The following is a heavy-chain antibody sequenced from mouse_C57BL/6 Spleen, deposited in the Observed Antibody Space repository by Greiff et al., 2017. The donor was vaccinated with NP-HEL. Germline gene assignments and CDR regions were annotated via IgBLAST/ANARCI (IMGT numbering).Heavy chain of an antibody. J-gene: IGHJ1*03. CDR2: ISSGSSTI. D-gene: IGHD1-1*01. CDR3: ARGILRWYFDV. CDR1: GFTFSDYG. V-gene: IGHV5-17*01. Sequence: DVHLVESGGGLVKPGGSLKLSCAASGFTFSDYGMHWVRQAPEKGLEWVAYISSGSSTIYYADTVKGRFTISRDNAKNTLFLQMTSLRSEDTAMYYCARGILRWYFDVWGTGTTVTVSS.